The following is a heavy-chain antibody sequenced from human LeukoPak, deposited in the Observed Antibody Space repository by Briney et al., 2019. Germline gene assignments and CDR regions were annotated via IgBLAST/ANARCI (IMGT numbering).Heavy chain of an antibody. D-gene: IGHD3-22*01. V-gene: IGHV4-4*02. CDR1: GGSISSSNW. J-gene: IGHJ4*02. Sequence: PSGTLSLTCAVSGGSISSSNWWSWVRQPPGKGLEWIGEIYHSGSTNYNPSLKSRVTISVDKSKNQFSLKLSSVTAADTAVYYCARDATRDSSGYYLGYWGQGTLVTVSS. CDR2: IYHSGST. CDR3: ARDATRDSSGYYLGY.